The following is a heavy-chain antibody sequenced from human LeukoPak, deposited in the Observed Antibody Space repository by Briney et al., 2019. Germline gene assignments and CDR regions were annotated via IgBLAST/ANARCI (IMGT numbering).Heavy chain of an antibody. D-gene: IGHD3-9*01. CDR1: GYTFTSYD. J-gene: IGHJ4*02. V-gene: IGHV1-8*01. CDR2: MNPNSGNT. CDR3: ARGPHVYYDILTGYYYFDY. Sequence: ASVKVSCKASGYTFTSYDINWVRQATGQGLEWMGWMNPNSGNTGYAQKFQGRVTMTRNTSIGTAYMGLSSLRSEDTAVYYCARGPHVYYDILTGYYYFDYWGQGTLVTVSS.